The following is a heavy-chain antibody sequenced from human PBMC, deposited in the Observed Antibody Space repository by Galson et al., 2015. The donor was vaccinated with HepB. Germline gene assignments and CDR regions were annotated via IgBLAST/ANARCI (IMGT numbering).Heavy chain of an antibody. CDR3: AQTTHYYDSSGYYGY. J-gene: IGHJ4*02. CDR1: GGTFSSYA. V-gene: IGHV1-69*13. CDR2: IIPIFGTA. D-gene: IGHD3-22*01. Sequence: SVKVSCKASGGTFSSYAISWVRQAPGQGLEWMGGIIPIFGTANYAQKFQGRVTITADESTSTAYMELSSLRSEDTAVYYCAQTTHYYDSSGYYGYWGQGTLVTVSS.